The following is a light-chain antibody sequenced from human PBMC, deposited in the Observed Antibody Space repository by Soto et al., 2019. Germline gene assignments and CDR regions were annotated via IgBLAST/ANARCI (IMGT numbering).Light chain of an antibody. Sequence: DIQMTQSPSSLSASVGDRVTITCRASQGISNYLAWYQQKPGKVPKLLIYAASTLQSGVPSRFSGSGSGTDFTLTISSLQPEDVATDYRQKYNSAPNTFGQGTRLEIK. CDR1: QGISNY. J-gene: IGKJ5*01. V-gene: IGKV1-27*01. CDR2: AAS. CDR3: QKYNSAPNT.